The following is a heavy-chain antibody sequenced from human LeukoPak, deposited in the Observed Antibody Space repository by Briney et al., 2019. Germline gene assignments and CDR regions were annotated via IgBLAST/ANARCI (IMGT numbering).Heavy chain of an antibody. Sequence: SETLSLTCTVSGGSISSGDYYWSWIRQPPGKGLEWIGYIYYSGSTYYNLSLKSRVTISVDTSKNQFSLKLSSVTAADTAVYYCAREPVYYYDSSGYYPPVGYWGQGTLVTVSS. D-gene: IGHD3-22*01. CDR1: GGSISSGDYY. CDR2: IYYSGST. V-gene: IGHV4-30-4*01. J-gene: IGHJ4*02. CDR3: AREPVYYYDSSGYYPPVGY.